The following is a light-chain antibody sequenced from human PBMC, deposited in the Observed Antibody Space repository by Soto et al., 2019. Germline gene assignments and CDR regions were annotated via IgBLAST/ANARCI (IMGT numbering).Light chain of an antibody. CDR1: QRVSSSY. CDR2: GAS. J-gene: IGKJ2*01. Sequence: EIVLTQSPGTLSLSPGERATLSCRASQRVSSSYLAGYQQKPGQAPRLLIYGASSRATGIPDRFSGSGSGTDFTLTISRLEPEDFAVYVCQRYGSSPPFTFGQGTKVEI. V-gene: IGKV3-20*01. CDR3: QRYGSSPPFT.